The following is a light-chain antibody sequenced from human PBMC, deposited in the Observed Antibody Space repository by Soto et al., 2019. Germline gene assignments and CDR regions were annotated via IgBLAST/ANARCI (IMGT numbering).Light chain of an antibody. V-gene: IGKV3-20*01. CDR1: QSVSTNY. CDR3: QQYGSSPRK. J-gene: IGKJ1*01. Sequence: EIVLTQSPGTLSLSPGERATLSCRASQSVSTNYLAWYQQKPGHPPRLLIYGSSNRATGIPDRFSGSASGTDFTLTISRLEPEDFAVFYCQQYGSSPRKFGQGTKVEIK. CDR2: GSS.